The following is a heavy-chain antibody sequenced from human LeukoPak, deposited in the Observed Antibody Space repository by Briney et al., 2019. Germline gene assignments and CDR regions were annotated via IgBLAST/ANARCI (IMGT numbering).Heavy chain of an antibody. CDR1: GYTFTSYG. J-gene: IGHJ3*02. CDR3: ARSDIVVVPAAISHAFDI. V-gene: IGHV1-18*01. CDR2: ISAYNGNT. Sequence: ASVKVSCKASGYTFTSYGISWARQAPGQGLEWMGWISAYNGNTNYAQKLQGRVTMTTDTSTSTAYMELRSLRSDDTAVYYCARSDIVVVPAAISHAFDIWGQGTMVTVSS. D-gene: IGHD2-2*01.